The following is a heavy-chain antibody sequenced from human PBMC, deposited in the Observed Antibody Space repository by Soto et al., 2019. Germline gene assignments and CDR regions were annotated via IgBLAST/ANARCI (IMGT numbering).Heavy chain of an antibody. V-gene: IGHV4-30-4*01. J-gene: IGHJ4*02. Sequence: PSETLSLTCSVSGGSIISDEYYWTWIRQPPGGGLEWIGHVYYTGSTSYSPSLKSRLTISVDTSKNQFSLRLNSVSAADTAVYYCARDRSNSPDLLDSWGRGTLVTSPQ. CDR2: VYYTGST. CDR1: GGSIISDEYY. D-gene: IGHD1-1*01. CDR3: ARDRSNSPDLLDS.